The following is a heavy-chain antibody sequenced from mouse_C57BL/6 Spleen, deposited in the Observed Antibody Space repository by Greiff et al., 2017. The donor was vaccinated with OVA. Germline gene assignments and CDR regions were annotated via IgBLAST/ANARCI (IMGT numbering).Heavy chain of an antibody. D-gene: IGHD1-1*01. J-gene: IGHJ4*01. Sequence: VQLQQPGAELVKPGASVKMSCKASGYTFTSYWITWVKQRPGQGLEWIGDIYPGSGSTNYNEKFKSKATLTVDTSSRTAYMQLSSLTSDDSTVYYCASDYYGLYAMDYWGQGTSVTVSS. V-gene: IGHV1-55*01. CDR1: GYTFTSYW. CDR3: ASDYYGLYAMDY. CDR2: IYPGSGST.